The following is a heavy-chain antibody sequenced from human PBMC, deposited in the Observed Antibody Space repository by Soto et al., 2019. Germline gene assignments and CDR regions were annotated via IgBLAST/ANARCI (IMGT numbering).Heavy chain of an antibody. CDR1: GFTFSDYA. V-gene: IGHV3-48*02. Sequence: GGSLRLSCAASGFTFSDYAMNWVRQVPGKGLEWISQIASSGTPIYYADSVSGRFTISRDNAENSLYLQMNSLRDEDTAVYFCTREGIWGQGTLVTVS. CDR3: TREGI. CDR2: IASSGTPI. J-gene: IGHJ4*02.